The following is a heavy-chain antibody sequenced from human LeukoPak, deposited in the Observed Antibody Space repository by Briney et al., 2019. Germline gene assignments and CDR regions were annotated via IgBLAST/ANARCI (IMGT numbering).Heavy chain of an antibody. J-gene: IGHJ4*02. CDR2: ITSSSTYI. D-gene: IGHD6-13*01. CDR1: GFTFSSYS. Sequence: PGGSLRLSCAASGFTFSSYSMNWVRQAPGKGLEWVSSITSSSTYIYYADSVKGRFTISRDNSKNTLYLQMNSLRAEDTAVYYCARAISVAAADYWGQGTLVTVSS. V-gene: IGHV3-21*01. CDR3: ARAISVAAADY.